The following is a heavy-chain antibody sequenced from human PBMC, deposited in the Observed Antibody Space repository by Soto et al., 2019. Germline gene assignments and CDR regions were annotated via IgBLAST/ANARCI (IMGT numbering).Heavy chain of an antibody. CDR2: IYYSGST. CDR3: ARGYDWFDP. Sequence: SETLSLTCAVSGDSISSSYWSWIRQPPGKGLEWIGYIYYSGSTNYNPSLKSRVTISLDTSKNQFSLRVSSVTAADTAVYYCARGYDWFDPWGQGTLVTVSS. V-gene: IGHV4-59*01. CDR1: GDSISSSY. D-gene: IGHD5-12*01. J-gene: IGHJ5*02.